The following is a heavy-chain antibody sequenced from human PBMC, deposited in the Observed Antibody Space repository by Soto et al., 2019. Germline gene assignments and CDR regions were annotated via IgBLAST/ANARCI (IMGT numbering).Heavy chain of an antibody. CDR1: GDSFSSYA. D-gene: IGHD6-13*01. J-gene: IGHJ4*02. CDR2: IIPIFETA. CDR3: AASDSSSGQHDY. V-gene: IGHV1-69*01. Sequence: QVQLVQSGAELKKPGSSVRVSCKISGDSFSSYAISWVRQAPGEGLEWVGDIIPIFETANYAQKFQGRVTITAVESTTTAYMEVTRLRPEDTAIFYCAASDSSSGQHDYWGQGTLITVSS.